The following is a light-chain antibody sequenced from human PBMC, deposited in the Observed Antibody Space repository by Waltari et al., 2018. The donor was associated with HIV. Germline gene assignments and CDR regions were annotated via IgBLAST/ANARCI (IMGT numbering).Light chain of an antibody. CDR3: QSYDSSLSGSKI. Sequence: QSVLTQPPSVSGAPGQRVTIPCPGTRSNIGAGYDVQWYQQLPGTAPKLLIYGNTNRPPGVPDRFSGSKSGTSASLDITGLQAEDEADYYCQSYDSSLSGSKIFGGGTKLTVL. J-gene: IGLJ2*01. CDR2: GNT. CDR1: RSNIGAGYD. V-gene: IGLV1-40*01.